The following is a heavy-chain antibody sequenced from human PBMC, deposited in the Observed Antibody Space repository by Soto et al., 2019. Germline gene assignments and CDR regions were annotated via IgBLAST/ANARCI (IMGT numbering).Heavy chain of an antibody. D-gene: IGHD6-19*01. CDR1: GFSLSTSGMC. J-gene: IGHJ6*02. CDR2: IDWDDDK. Sequence: GSGPTLVNPTQTLTLTCTFSGFSLSTSGMCVSWIRQPPGKALEWLALIDWDDDKYYSTSLKTRLTISKDTSKNQVVLTMTNMDPVDTATYYCARIQRSSGWHADYYYYGMDVWGQGTTVTVSS. CDR3: ARIQRSSGWHADYYYYGMDV. V-gene: IGHV2-70*01.